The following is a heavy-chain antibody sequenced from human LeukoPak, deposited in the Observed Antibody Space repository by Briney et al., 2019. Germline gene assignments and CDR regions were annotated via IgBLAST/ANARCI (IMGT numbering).Heavy chain of an antibody. D-gene: IGHD4-11*01. J-gene: IGHJ4*02. Sequence: GRSLSLSFAASGFTFDDYAMHWVRQAPGKGLEWVSGMSWNSGSIGYADSEKGRFTISRDNAKNSLYLQMNSLRAEDTAVYYCARDAYRDRYFDYWGQGTLVTVSS. CDR1: GFTFDDYA. CDR3: ARDAYRDRYFDY. CDR2: MSWNSGSI. V-gene: IGHV3-9*01.